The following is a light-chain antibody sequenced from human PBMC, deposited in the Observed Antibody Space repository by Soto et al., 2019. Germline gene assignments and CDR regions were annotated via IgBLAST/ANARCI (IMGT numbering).Light chain of an antibody. J-gene: IGKJ1*01. V-gene: IGKV1-5*03. CDR1: QRVSIW. CDR3: QQYNSYWT. Sequence: DIQMTQSPSTLSASVGDRVTITCRASQRVSIWLAWYQQKPGKAPKLLIYKASSLKSGVPSRFSGSGSGTEFTLTISSLQPDDFATYYCQQYNSYWTFGQGTKVEMK. CDR2: KAS.